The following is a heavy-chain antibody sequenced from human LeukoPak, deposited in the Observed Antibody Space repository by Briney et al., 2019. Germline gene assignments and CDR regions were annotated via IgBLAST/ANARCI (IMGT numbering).Heavy chain of an antibody. D-gene: IGHD5-24*01. CDR1: GYTFTRYD. CDR3: ARVDGSPDY. V-gene: IGHV1-8*03. J-gene: IGHJ4*02. Sequence: ASVKVSCTASGYTFTRYDINWVRQAPGQGLEWLGWVNTKSGNTGSAQNFQGRVTITRDTSISTAYMELSSLRSEDTAIYYCARVDGSPDYWGQGTLVTVSS. CDR2: VNTKSGNT.